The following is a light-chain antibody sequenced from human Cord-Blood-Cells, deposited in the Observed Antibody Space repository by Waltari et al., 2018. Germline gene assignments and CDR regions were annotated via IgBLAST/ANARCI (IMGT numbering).Light chain of an antibody. CDR1: RSDVGSYNL. Sequence: QSALTQPASVSGSPGQSITISCTGTRSDVGSYNLVSWYQQHPGKAPELMIYDGSKRPSGVSNRFSGSKSGNTASLTISGLQAEDEADYYCCSYAGSSTWVFGGGTKLTVL. CDR3: CSYAGSSTWV. V-gene: IGLV2-23*01. CDR2: DGS. J-gene: IGLJ3*02.